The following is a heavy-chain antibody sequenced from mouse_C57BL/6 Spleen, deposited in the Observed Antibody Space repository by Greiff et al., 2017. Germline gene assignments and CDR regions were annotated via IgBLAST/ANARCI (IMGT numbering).Heavy chain of an antibody. V-gene: IGHV2-6*01. Sequence: VKLVESGPGLVAPSQSLSITCTVSGFSLTSYGVDWVRQSPGKGLEWLGVIWGVGSTNYNSALKSRLSISKDNSKSQVFLKMNSLQTDDTAMYYCARAPVYYGSSYGAMDYWGQGTSVTVSS. CDR3: ARAPVYYGSSYGAMDY. CDR1: GFSLTSYG. CDR2: IWGVGST. D-gene: IGHD1-1*01. J-gene: IGHJ4*01.